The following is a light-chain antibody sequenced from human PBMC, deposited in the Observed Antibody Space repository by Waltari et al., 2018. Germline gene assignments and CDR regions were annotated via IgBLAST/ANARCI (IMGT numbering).Light chain of an antibody. J-gene: IGKJ4*01. CDR2: DAS. CDR1: QSVGTY. V-gene: IGKV3-11*01. CDR3: QQRRSWPLT. Sequence: SCRASQSVGTYLAWYQQRPGQSPRLLIYDASYRATGIPARFSGSGSETDFTLTISRLQPEDFAVYYCQQRRSWPLTFGGGTRVQI.